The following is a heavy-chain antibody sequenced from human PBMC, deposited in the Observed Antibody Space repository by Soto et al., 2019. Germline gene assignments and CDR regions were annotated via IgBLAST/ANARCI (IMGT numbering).Heavy chain of an antibody. J-gene: IGHJ5*02. CDR2: INHSGST. CDR1: GGSFSGYY. V-gene: IGHV4-34*01. Sequence: SETLSLTCAVYGGSFSGYYWSWIRQPPGKGLEWIGEINHSGSTNYNPSLKSRVTISVDTSKNQFSLKLSSVTAADTAVYYCARVPSITMVRGENWFDPWGQGTLVTVYS. CDR3: ARVPSITMVRGENWFDP. D-gene: IGHD3-10*01.